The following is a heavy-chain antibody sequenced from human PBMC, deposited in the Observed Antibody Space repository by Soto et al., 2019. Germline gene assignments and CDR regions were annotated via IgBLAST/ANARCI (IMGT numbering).Heavy chain of an antibody. CDR2: ISPWKGNT. CDR3: ARDLDPSGSYYTDY. Sequence: ASVKVSCKASGYNFMPYGVNCVRQAPGQGLEWMGWISPWKGNTNYAQSSQGRVTMTTDTSTSTAYMELRSLTSDDTAVYYCARDLDPSGSYYTDYWGPGTLVTVSS. CDR1: GYNFMPYG. D-gene: IGHD3-10*01. V-gene: IGHV1-18*04. J-gene: IGHJ4*02.